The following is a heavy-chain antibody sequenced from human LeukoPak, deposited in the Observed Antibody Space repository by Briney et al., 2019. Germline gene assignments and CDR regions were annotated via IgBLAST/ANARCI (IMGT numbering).Heavy chain of an antibody. D-gene: IGHD3-16*02. CDR2: IYYSGST. CDR1: GFTFSSYW. J-gene: IGHJ4*02. V-gene: IGHV4-39*07. CDR3: ARDRFPMITFGGVIAGFDY. Sequence: GSLRLSCAASGFTFSSYWMSWVRQPPGKGLEWIGSIYYSGSTYYNPSLKSRVTISVDTSKNQFSLKLSSVTAADTAVYYCARDRFPMITFGGVIAGFDYWGQGTLVTVSS.